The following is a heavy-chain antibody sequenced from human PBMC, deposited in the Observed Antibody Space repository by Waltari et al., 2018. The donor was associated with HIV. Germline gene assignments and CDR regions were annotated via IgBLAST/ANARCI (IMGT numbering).Heavy chain of an antibody. CDR1: GGSFSGYY. Sequence: QVQLQQWGAGLLKPSETLSLTCAVYGGSFSGYYWSWIRQPPGKGLEWIGEINHSGSTNYNPSFKSRVTISVDTSKNQFSLKLSSVTAADTAVYYCAREPSVSGRRAAFDIWGQGTMVTVSS. CDR2: INHSGST. CDR3: AREPSVSGRRAAFDI. D-gene: IGHD6-19*01. V-gene: IGHV4-34*01. J-gene: IGHJ3*02.